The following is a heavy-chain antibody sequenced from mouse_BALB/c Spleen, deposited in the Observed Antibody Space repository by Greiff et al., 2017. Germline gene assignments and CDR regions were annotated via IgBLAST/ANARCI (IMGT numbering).Heavy chain of an antibody. CDR3: AREHGYAMDY. V-gene: IGHV2-9*02. Sequence: VQLQESGPGLVAPSQSLSITCTVSGFSLTSYGVHWVRQPPGKGLEWLGVIWAGGSTNYNSALMSRLSISKDNSKSQVFLKMNSLQTDDTAMYYCAREHGYAMDYWGQGTSVTVSS. CDR1: GFSLTSYG. J-gene: IGHJ4*01. CDR2: IWAGGST.